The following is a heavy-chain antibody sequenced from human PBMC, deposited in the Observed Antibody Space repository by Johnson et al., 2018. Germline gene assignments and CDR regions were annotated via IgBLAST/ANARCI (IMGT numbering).Heavy chain of an antibody. V-gene: IGHV3-30*03. CDR1: GFTFSSYG. J-gene: IGHJ6*03. Sequence: QVQLVQSGGGVVQPGRSLRLSCAASGFTFSSYGMHWVRQAPGKGLEWVAVISYDGSNKYYADSVKGRFTISRDNSKNTLYLQMNSLRGEDTVVYYCATVAAAGTGYYYYYYMDVWGKGTTVTVSS. CDR2: ISYDGSNK. CDR3: ATVAAAGTGYYYYYYMDV. D-gene: IGHD6-13*01.